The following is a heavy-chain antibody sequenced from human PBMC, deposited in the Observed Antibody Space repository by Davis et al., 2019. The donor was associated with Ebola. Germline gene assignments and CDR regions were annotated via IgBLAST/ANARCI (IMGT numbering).Heavy chain of an antibody. Sequence: PGGSLRLSFAASGFTFSGSAMHWVRQASGKGLEWVGRIRSKANSYATAYAASVKGRFTISRDDSKNTAYLQMNSLKTEDTAVYYCASLLLHAFDIWGQGTMVTVSS. CDR3: ASLLLHAFDI. V-gene: IGHV3-73*01. D-gene: IGHD3-22*01. J-gene: IGHJ3*02. CDR2: IRSKANSYAT. CDR1: GFTFSGSA.